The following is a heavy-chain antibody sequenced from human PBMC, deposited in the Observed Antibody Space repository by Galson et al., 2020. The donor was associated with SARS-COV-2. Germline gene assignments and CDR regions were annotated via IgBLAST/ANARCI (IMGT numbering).Heavy chain of an antibody. D-gene: IGHD4-17*01. J-gene: IGHJ5*02. CDR3: AREDYGDP. CDR1: GGSFSGYY. Sequence: SETLSLTCAVYGGSFSGYYWSWIRQPPGKGLEWIGEINHSGSTNYNPSLKSRVTISVDTSKNQFSLKLSSVTAADTAVYYCAREDYGDPWGQGTLVTVSS. V-gene: IGHV4-34*01. CDR2: INHSGST.